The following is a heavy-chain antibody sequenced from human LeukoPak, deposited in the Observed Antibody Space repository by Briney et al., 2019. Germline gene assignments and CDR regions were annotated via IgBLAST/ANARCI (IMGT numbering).Heavy chain of an antibody. CDR2: IYSDNT. V-gene: IGHV3-53*01. Sequence: WGSLRLSCTVSGFTVSSNSMSWVRQAPGKGLEWVSFIYSDNTHYSDSVKGRFTISRDNSKNTLYLQMNSLRPEDTAVYYCARRAGAYSHPYDYWGQGTLVTVSS. CDR3: ARRAGAYSHPYDY. J-gene: IGHJ4*02. D-gene: IGHD4/OR15-4a*01. CDR1: GFTVSSNS.